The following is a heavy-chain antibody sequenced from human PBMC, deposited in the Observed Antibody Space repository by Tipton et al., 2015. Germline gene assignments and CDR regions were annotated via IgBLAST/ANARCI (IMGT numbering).Heavy chain of an antibody. D-gene: IGHD2-15*01. J-gene: IGHJ4*02. CDR1: GFTFSSYW. V-gene: IGHV3-7*01. CDR2: IKQDGSEK. CDR3: ARIVVTLGGSNLDY. Sequence: SLRLSCAASGFTFSSYWMTWVRQAPGKGLEWVAKIKQDGSEKYYVGSVEGRFTISRDNAKNSLYLQMNSLRAEDTAVYYCARIVVTLGGSNLDYWGQGTLVTVSS.